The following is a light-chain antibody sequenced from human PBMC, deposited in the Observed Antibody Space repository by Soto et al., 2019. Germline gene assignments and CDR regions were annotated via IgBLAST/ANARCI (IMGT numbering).Light chain of an antibody. CDR1: QTITSN. Sequence: EIVMTQSPVTLSLSPGDTATLSCRASQTITSNLAWYQQKPGQPPRLLIYGASTRATGIPARFSGSGSGTDFTLTITNLQSDDFAVYYCQQYSSWVTFGGGTQLEI. CDR3: QQYSSWVT. J-gene: IGKJ4*01. V-gene: IGKV3-15*01. CDR2: GAS.